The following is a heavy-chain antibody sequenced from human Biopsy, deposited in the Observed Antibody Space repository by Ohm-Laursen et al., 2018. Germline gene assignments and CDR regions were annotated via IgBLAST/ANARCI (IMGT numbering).Heavy chain of an antibody. CDR3: VKQWGGYNFDS. V-gene: IGHV3-23*01. D-gene: IGHD1-14*01. Sequence: GSLRLSCTASGFTFHTYAMNWVRQAPGKGLEWAAHIDVSDYNTYYADSVRGRFTISRDNSKQMVHLEINSLTADDTAVYYCVKQWGGYNFDSRGQGTLVTVSS. CDR2: IDVSDYNT. CDR1: GFTFHTYA. J-gene: IGHJ5*01.